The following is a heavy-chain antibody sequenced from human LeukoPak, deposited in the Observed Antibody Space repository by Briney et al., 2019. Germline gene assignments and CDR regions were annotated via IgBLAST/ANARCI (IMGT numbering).Heavy chain of an antibody. CDR3: ARETPRRGETRDGYR. Sequence: GGSLRLSCAASGFTFGNYWMNWVRQAPGKGLECLANIKQDGSETYYADSVKGRFTISRDNAKNSLYLQMNSLRAEDTAVYYCARETPRRGETRDGYRWGQGTLVTVSS. CDR2: IKQDGSET. D-gene: IGHD5-24*01. CDR1: GFTFGNYW. V-gene: IGHV3-7*01. J-gene: IGHJ4*02.